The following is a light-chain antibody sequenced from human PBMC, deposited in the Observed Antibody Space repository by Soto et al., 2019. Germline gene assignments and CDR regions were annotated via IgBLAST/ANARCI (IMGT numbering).Light chain of an antibody. V-gene: IGLV4-69*01. CDR3: QTWGTGIVI. J-gene: IGLJ2*01. Sequence: QSALTQSPSASASLGASVKLTCTLSSGHSNYAIAWHQQQPEKGPRYLMKLNRDGSHSKGDGIPNRFSGSSSGAERYLTISRLQSEDEADYYCQTWGTGIVIFGGGTQLTVL. CDR1: SGHSNYA. CDR2: LNRDGSH.